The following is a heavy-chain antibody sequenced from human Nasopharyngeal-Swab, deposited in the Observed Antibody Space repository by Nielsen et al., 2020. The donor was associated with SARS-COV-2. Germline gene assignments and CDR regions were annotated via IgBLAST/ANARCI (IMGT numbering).Heavy chain of an antibody. Sequence: GESLKISCAASGFTFSSYWMSWVRQAPGKGPEWVANIKQDGSEKYYVDSVKGRFTISRDNAKNSLYLQMNSLRAEDTAVYYCARGIAAAGTGIDYWGQGTLVTVSS. D-gene: IGHD6-13*01. CDR2: IKQDGSEK. CDR3: ARGIAAAGTGIDY. V-gene: IGHV3-7*01. J-gene: IGHJ4*02. CDR1: GFTFSSYW.